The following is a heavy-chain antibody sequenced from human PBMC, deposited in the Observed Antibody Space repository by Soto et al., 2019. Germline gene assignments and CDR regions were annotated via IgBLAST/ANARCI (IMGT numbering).Heavy chain of an antibody. J-gene: IGHJ4*02. CDR1: GYSFTNYG. CDR3: ARGGGGYSYGYDY. V-gene: IGHV1-18*01. CDR2: VSAYNGKT. D-gene: IGHD5-18*01. Sequence: GASVKVSCKASGYSFTNYGIVWVRQAPGQGLEWMGWVSAYNGKTAYAQKVRGRVTMTTDTSTSTAYMELRSLRSDDTAVYYCARGGGGYSYGYDYWGLGTLVTVSS.